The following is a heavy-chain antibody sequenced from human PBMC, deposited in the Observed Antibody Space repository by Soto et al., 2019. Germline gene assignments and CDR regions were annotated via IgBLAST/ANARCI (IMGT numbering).Heavy chain of an antibody. Sequence: SETLSLTCAVYGGSFSGYYWSWIRQPPGKGLEWIGEINHSGSTNYNPSLKSRVTISVDTSKNQFSLKLSSVTAADTAVYYCARGRIYGSGNIYWGQGTLVTVSS. CDR3: ARGRIYGSGNIY. CDR2: INHSGST. CDR1: GGSFSGYY. J-gene: IGHJ4*02. D-gene: IGHD3-10*01. V-gene: IGHV4-34*01.